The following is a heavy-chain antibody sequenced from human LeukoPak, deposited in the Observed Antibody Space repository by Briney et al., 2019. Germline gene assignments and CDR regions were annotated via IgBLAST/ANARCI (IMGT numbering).Heavy chain of an antibody. CDR3: ARDRPKPLARWDY. J-gene: IGHJ4*02. V-gene: IGHV1-18*01. CDR1: GGTFSSYA. CDR2: ISAYNGNT. D-gene: IGHD3-3*01. Sequence: ASVKVSCKASGGTFSSYAISWVRQAPGQGLEWMGWISAYNGNTNYAQKLQGRVTMTTDTSTSTAYMELRSLRSDDTAVYYCARDRPKPLARWDYWGQGTLVTVSS.